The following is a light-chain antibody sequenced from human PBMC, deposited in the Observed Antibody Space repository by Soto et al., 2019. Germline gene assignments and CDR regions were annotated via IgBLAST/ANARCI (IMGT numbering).Light chain of an antibody. CDR3: QQYNSYST. J-gene: IGKJ1*01. CDR1: ETISNW. CDR2: DAT. V-gene: IGKV1-5*01. Sequence: DILMTQSPSTLSASVGDRVTITCRASETISNWLAWYQQKPGKAPKILIYDATSVESGVSSRFSGSRSGTDFTLTISSLQPDDFATYYCQQYNSYSTFGQGTNVEVK.